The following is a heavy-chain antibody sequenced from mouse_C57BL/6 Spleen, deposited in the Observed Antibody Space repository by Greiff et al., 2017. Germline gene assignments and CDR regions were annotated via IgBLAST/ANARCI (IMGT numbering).Heavy chain of an antibody. CDR2: FHPYNDDT. CDR1: GYTFTTYP. J-gene: IGHJ2*01. V-gene: IGHV1-47*01. Sequence: QVQLKESGAELVKPGASVKMSCKASGYTFTTYPIEWMKQNHGKSLEWIGNFHPYNDDTKYNEKFKGKATLTVEKSSSTVYLELSRLTSDDAAVYYCARGDDGYYGYFDYWGQGTTLTVAS. CDR3: ARGDDGYYGYFDY. D-gene: IGHD2-3*01.